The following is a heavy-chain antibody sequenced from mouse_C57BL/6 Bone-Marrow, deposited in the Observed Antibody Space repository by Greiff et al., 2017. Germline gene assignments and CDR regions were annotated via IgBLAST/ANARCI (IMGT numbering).Heavy chain of an antibody. D-gene: IGHD2-2*01. V-gene: IGHV1-64*01. J-gene: IGHJ3*01. CDR1: GYTFTSYW. CDR2: IHPNSGST. Sequence: QVQLQQPGAELVKPGASVKLSCKASGYTFTSYWMHWVKQRPGQGLEWIGMIHPNSGSTNYNEKFKSKATLTVDKSSSTAYMQLSSLTSEDSAVYCCARWGLRRAFAYWGQGTLVTVSA. CDR3: ARWGLRRAFAY.